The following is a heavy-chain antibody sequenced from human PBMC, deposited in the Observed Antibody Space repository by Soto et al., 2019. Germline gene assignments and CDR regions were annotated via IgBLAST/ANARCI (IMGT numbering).Heavy chain of an antibody. CDR3: ASSDASVVVVGHFDY. J-gene: IGHJ4*02. V-gene: IGHV1-69*02. D-gene: IGHD2-15*01. CDR1: GGTFSSYT. Sequence: QVPLVQSGAEVKKPGSSVKVSCKASGGTFSSYTIIWVRQAPGQGLEWMGRIIPILGIANYAQKFQGRVTITADKSTSTAYMELSSLRSEDTAVYYCASSDASVVVVGHFDYWGQGTLVTVSS. CDR2: IIPILGIA.